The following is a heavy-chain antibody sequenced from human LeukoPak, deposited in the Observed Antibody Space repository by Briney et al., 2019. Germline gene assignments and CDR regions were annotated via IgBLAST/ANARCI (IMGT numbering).Heavy chain of an antibody. CDR2: TYYRSKWNN. Sequence: SQTLSLTCAISGDSVSSNSAAWNWIRQSPSRGLEWLGRTYYRSKWNNDYAVSVKSRITINPDTSKNQFSLQLNSVTPEDTAVYYCARVRYFDWLLKSGWFDPWGQGTLVTVSS. CDR3: ARVRYFDWLLKSGWFDP. V-gene: IGHV6-1*01. CDR1: GDSVSSNSAA. D-gene: IGHD3-9*01. J-gene: IGHJ5*02.